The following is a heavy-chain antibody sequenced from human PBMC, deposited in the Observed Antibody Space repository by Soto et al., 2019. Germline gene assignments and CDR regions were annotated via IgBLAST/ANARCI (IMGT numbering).Heavy chain of an antibody. D-gene: IGHD3-10*01. CDR1: GYTFTSYG. Sequence: ASVKVSCKASGYTFTSYGISWVRQAPGQGLEWMGWISAYNGNTNYARKLQGRVTMTTDTSTSTAYMELRSLRSDDTAVYYCARMHYYGSDNWFDPWGQGTLVTVSS. V-gene: IGHV1-18*01. CDR3: ARMHYYGSDNWFDP. J-gene: IGHJ5*02. CDR2: ISAYNGNT.